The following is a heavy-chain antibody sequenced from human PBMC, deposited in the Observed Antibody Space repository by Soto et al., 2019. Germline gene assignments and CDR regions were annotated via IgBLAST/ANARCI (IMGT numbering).Heavy chain of an antibody. J-gene: IGHJ4*02. V-gene: IGHV4-34*01. CDR1: GGSFSGYY. CDR2: INHSGST. CDR3: GRGGFYKFLPGIYKPPTFFAY. Sequence: PSETLSLTCAVYGGSFSGYYWSWIRQPPGKGLEWIGEINHSGSTNYNPSLKSRVTISVDTSKNQFSLKLSSVTAADTAVYYCGRGGFYKFLPGIYKPPTFFAYRGKGTWVPVSS. D-gene: IGHD3-9*01.